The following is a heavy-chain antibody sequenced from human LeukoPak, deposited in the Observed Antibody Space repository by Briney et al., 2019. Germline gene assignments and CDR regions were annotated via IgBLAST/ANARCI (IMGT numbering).Heavy chain of an antibody. V-gene: IGHV3-20*04. J-gene: IGHJ4*02. Sequence: GGSLRLSCAASGFTFDDYGMSWVRQAPGKGLEWVSGINWNGGSTGYADSVKGRFTISRDNAKNSLYLQMNSLRAEDTALYYCAKDSGPYYYGSGSYEDYWGQGTLVTVSS. D-gene: IGHD3-10*01. CDR1: GFTFDDYG. CDR3: AKDSGPYYYGSGSYEDY. CDR2: INWNGGST.